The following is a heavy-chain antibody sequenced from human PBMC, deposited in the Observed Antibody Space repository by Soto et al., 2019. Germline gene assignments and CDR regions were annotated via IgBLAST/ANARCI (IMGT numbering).Heavy chain of an antibody. CDR1: GGSISSYY. CDR2: IYYSGST. V-gene: IGHV4-59*01. D-gene: IGHD4-4*01. Sequence: SETLSLTCTVSGGSISSYYWSWIRQSPGKGLEWIGYIYYSGSTNYNPSLKSRVTISVDTSKNQFSLKLSSVTAADTAVYYCAREKPDYSNAFDIWGQGTMVTVSS. J-gene: IGHJ3*02. CDR3: AREKPDYSNAFDI.